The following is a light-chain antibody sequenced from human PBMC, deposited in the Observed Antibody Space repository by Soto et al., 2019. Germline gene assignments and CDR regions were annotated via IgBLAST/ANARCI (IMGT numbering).Light chain of an antibody. CDR1: SSDVGGYNY. Sequence: SALTQPASVSGSPGQSIAISCTGTSSDVGGYNYVSWYQHHPGKAPTLLIYDVSNRPSGVSNRFSGSKSDNTASLTISGLQPEDEADYYCSSYTTSNTRQIVFGTGTKVTVL. CDR3: SSYTTSNTRQIV. V-gene: IGLV2-14*03. J-gene: IGLJ1*01. CDR2: DVS.